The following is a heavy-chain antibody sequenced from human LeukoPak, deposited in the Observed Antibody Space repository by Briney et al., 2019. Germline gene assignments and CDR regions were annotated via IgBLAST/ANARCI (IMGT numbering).Heavy chain of an antibody. D-gene: IGHD3-10*01. J-gene: IGHJ4*02. Sequence: GASVKVSCKASGYTFTSYDINWVRQATGQGLEWMGGFDPEDGETIYAQKFQGRVTMTEDTSTDTAYMELSSLRSEDTAVCYCATTRITMVRGVIYARNYYFDYWGQGTLVTVSS. CDR3: ATTRITMVRGVIYARNYYFDY. CDR2: FDPEDGET. V-gene: IGHV1-24*01. CDR1: GYTFTSYD.